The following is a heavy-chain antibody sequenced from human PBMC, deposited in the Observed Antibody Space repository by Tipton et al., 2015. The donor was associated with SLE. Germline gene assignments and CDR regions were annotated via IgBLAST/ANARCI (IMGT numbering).Heavy chain of an antibody. CDR3: ARDGRGYCDNSGCSEYHWFDP. CDR1: GGSISSHY. J-gene: IGHJ5*02. Sequence: LRLSCTVSGGSISSHYWSWFRQPPGKGLEWIGYIYYRGNTKYNPSLNSRVTISLDTSRTQFSLKLSSVTAADTAVYYCARDGRGYCDNSGCSEYHWFDPWGQGTLVTVSS. D-gene: IGHD2-15*01. V-gene: IGHV4-59*11. CDR2: IYYRGNT.